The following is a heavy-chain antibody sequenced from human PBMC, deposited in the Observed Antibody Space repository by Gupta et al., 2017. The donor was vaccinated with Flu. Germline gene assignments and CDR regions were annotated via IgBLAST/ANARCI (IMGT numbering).Heavy chain of an antibody. CDR3: ARDHIPYEQLVAFDI. V-gene: IGHV3-30*04. D-gene: IGHD6-13*01. CDR1: GFSFRSYA. J-gene: IGHJ3*02. Sequence: QVLLVESGGGVVQPGRSLRLSCAASGFSFRSYAMHWVRQAPGEGLEWVAVISFDGSNKYYADSVKGRFTISRDKSKNTLDLQMNSLRAEDTAVYYCARDHIPYEQLVAFDIWGQGTMVTVSS. CDR2: ISFDGSNK.